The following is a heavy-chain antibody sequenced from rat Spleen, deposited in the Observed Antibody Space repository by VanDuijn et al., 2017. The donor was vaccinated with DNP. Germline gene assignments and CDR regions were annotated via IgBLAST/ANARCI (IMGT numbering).Heavy chain of an antibody. D-gene: IGHD1-4*01. CDR2: ITSSGGST. CDR1: GFTFSNYG. CDR3: AKGDNNYWYFDF. J-gene: IGHJ1*01. Sequence: EVQLVESGGGLVQPGRSLKLSCAASGFTFSNYGMAWVRQAPKRGLEWVATITSSGGSTYYRDSVKGRFTISRNNAKSTLYLQMNSLRSEDTATYYCAKGDNNYWYFDFWGPGTMVTVSS. V-gene: IGHV5-19*01.